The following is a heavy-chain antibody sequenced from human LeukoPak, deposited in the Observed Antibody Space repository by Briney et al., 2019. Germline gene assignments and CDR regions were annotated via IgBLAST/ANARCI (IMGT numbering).Heavy chain of an antibody. Sequence: PGGSLRLSCAASGFTFSNYAMHWVRQAPGKGLEGVAFIRYDGSNKYYADSVKGLFTISRDNSKNTLYLQMNSLRAEDAAVYYCAKDTRGDYGWDFDYWGQGTLVTVSS. CDR1: GFTFSNYA. CDR2: IRYDGSNK. V-gene: IGHV3-30*02. J-gene: IGHJ4*02. CDR3: AKDTRGDYGWDFDY. D-gene: IGHD3-10*01.